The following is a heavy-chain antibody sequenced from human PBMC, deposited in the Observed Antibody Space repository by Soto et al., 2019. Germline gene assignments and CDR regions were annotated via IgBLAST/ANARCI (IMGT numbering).Heavy chain of an antibody. V-gene: IGHV4-39*01. CDR1: GGSISSSSYY. D-gene: IGHD2-2*01. Sequence: SETLSLTCTVSGGSISSSSYYWGWIRQPPGKGLEWIGSIYYSGSTYYNPSLKSRVTISVDTSKNQFSLKLSSVTAADTAVYYCARHSPYCSSTSCYYYYMDVWGKGTTVTVSS. CDR2: IYYSGST. CDR3: ARHSPYCSSTSCYYYYMDV. J-gene: IGHJ6*03.